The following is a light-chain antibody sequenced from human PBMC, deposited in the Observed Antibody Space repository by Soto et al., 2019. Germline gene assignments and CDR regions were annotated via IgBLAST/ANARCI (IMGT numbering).Light chain of an antibody. CDR2: EVT. CDR3: SSYTNINTRACC. V-gene: IGLV2-14*01. J-gene: IGLJ1*01. CDR1: SGDIGSYNR. Sequence: QSALTQPASVSGSPGQSITISCTGTSGDIGSYNRVSWYQQHPGKAPKLIIYEVTDRPSGVSNRFSGSKSGNTASLTISGLQAEDEAEYYCSSYTNINTRACCFGTGTKVTVL.